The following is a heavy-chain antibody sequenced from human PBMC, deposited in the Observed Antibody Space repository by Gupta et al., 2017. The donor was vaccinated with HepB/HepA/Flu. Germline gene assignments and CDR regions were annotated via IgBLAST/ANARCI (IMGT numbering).Heavy chain of an antibody. D-gene: IGHD4-17*01. J-gene: IGHJ4*02. CDR2: IRSKAYGGTT. V-gene: IGHV3-49*04. CDR3: TRDSKELEYGDYTIDY. CDR1: GFTFGDYA. Sequence: EVQLVESGGGLVQPGRSLRLSCTASGFTFGDYAMSWVRQAPGKGLEWVGFIRSKAYGGTTEYAASVKGRFTISRDDSKSIAYLQMNSLKTEDTAVYYCTRDSKELEYGDYTIDYWGQGTLVTVSS.